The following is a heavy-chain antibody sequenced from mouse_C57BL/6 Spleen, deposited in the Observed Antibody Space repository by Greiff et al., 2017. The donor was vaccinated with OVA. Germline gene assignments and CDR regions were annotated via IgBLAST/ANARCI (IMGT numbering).Heavy chain of an antibody. CDR1: GFTFSSYA. V-gene: IGHV5-4*01. J-gene: IGHJ2*01. CDR3: ARYYDGSSDYFDY. D-gene: IGHD1-1*01. Sequence: EVQLVESGGGLVKPGGSLKLSCAASGFTFSSYAMYWVRQTPEKRLEWVATISAGGSYTNYPDNVKGRFTISRDNAKNNLSMQMSHLKSEDTSMYSCARYYDGSSDYFDYWGQGTTLTVSS. CDR2: ISAGGSYT.